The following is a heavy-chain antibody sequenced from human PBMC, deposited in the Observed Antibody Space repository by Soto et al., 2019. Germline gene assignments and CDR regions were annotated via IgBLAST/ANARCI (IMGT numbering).Heavy chain of an antibody. CDR2: IIPILGIA. CDR1: GGTFSSYT. CDR3: AGERVNDDYYYYMDV. Sequence: SVKVSCKASGGTFSSYTISWVRQAPGQGLEWMGRIIPILGIANYAQKFQGRVTITADKSTSTAYMELSSLRSEDTAVYYCAGERVNDDYYYYMDVWGKGTTVTVSS. J-gene: IGHJ6*03. D-gene: IGHD1-1*01. V-gene: IGHV1-69*04.